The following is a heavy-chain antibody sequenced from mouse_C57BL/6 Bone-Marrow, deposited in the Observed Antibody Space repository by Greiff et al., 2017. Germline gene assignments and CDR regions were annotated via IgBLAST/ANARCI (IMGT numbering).Heavy chain of an antibody. D-gene: IGHD3-2*02. CDR1: GYTFTSYT. J-gene: IGHJ4*01. V-gene: IGHV1-4*01. CDR2: INPSSGYT. CDR3: ARSGTAQATYAMDY. Sequence: VQLQQSGAELARPGASVKMSCKASGYTFTSYTMHWVKQRPGQGLEWIGYINPSSGYTKYNQKFKDKATLTADKSSSTAYMQLSSLTSEDSAVYYCARSGTAQATYAMDYWGQGTSVTVSS.